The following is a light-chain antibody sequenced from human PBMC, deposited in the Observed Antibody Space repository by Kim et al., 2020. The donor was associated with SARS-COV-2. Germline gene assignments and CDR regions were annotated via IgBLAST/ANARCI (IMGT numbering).Light chain of an antibody. CDR2: DAS. Sequence: EIVLTQSPATLSLSPGETATLSCRASQSVHIYLAWYQQKPGQSPRLLIYDASNRATGIPARFSGSGSGTDFTLTISSLEPEDFANYYCHNRSAPDVTFGGGTKLDIK. V-gene: IGKV3-11*01. J-gene: IGKJ4*01. CDR3: HNRSAPDVT. CDR1: QSVHIY.